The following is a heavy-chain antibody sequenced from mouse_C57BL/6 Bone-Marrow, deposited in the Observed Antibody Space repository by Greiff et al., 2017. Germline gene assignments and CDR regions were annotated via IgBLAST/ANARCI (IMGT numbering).Heavy chain of an antibody. CDR3: ARGSHGTWGAMDD. J-gene: IGHJ4*01. CDR2: IHPNSGST. V-gene: IGHV1-64*01. D-gene: IGHD2-1*01. Sequence: QVQLQQPGAELVKPGASVKLSCKASGYTFTSYWMHWVKQRPGQGLEWIGMIHPNSGSTNYNEKFKSKATVTVDKSSSTAYMQLSSLTSEDSAVYYCARGSHGTWGAMDDWGQGTSVTVSS. CDR1: GYTFTSYW.